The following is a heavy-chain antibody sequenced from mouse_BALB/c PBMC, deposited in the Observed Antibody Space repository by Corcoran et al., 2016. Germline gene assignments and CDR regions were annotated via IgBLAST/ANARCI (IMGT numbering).Heavy chain of an antibody. CDR1: GYTFTDYY. CDR2: VKPYNGGT. CDR3: ARRSQAVFDY. V-gene: IGHV1-19*01. Sequence: EVQLQQSGPELVKPGASVKMSCMASGYTFTDYYMDWVKQSHGESFEWIGRVKPYNGGTSYNQKFKGKATLTVDKYSSTAYMKLNSRTYEDTAVYSCARRSQAVFDYRGQGSTLTVSS. J-gene: IGHJ2*01.